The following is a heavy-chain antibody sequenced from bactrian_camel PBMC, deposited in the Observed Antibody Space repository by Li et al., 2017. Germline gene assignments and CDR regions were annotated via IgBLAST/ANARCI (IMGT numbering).Heavy chain of an antibody. Sequence: DVQLVESGGGSVQPGGSLRLSCAASGGAETSKPCMAWFRQAPGKEREGLASLDGDGSPSYVSSVKGRFTISRDSAKMTLYLQMDSLKPEDTATYYCALDSHPSGHCRPHLRVSDYQHWGQGTQVTVS. J-gene: IGHJ4*01. V-gene: IGHV3S42*01. CDR2: LDGDGSP. D-gene: IGHD2*01. CDR1: GGAETSKP. CDR3: ALDSHPSGHCRPHLRVSDYQH.